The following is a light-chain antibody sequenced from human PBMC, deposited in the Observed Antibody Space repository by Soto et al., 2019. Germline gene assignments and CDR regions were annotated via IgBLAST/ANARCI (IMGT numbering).Light chain of an antibody. CDR2: DVS. Sequence: QSALTQPASVSGSPGQSITISCTGTSSAVGGYNYVSWYQQHPGKAPKLMIYDVSNRPSGVSNRFSGSKSGNTASLTISGLQAEDEADYYCSSYTSSSTPYVFGTGTKVT. CDR1: SSAVGGYNY. J-gene: IGLJ1*01. V-gene: IGLV2-14*01. CDR3: SSYTSSSTPYV.